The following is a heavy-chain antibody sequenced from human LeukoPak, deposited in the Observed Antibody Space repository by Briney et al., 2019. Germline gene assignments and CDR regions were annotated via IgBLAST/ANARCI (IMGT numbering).Heavy chain of an antibody. V-gene: IGHV4-34*01. J-gene: IGHJ6*02. D-gene: IGHD6-19*01. CDR2: INHSGST. CDR3: AREGIAVAGTSYYYYGMDV. Sequence: SETLSLTCAVYGGSFSGYYWSWIRQPPGKGLEWIGEINHSGSTNYNPSLKSRVTISVDTSKNQFSLKLSSVTAADTAVYYCAREGIAVAGTSYYYYGMDVWGQGTTVTVSS. CDR1: GGSFSGYY.